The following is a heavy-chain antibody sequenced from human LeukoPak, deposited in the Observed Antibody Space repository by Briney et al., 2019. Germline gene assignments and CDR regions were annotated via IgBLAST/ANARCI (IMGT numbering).Heavy chain of an antibody. Sequence: GGSLRLSCAASGFTFSSYAMSWVRQAPGKGLEWVSSISSSSSYIYYADSVKGRFTISRDNAKNSLYLQMNSLRAEDTAVYYCARDLDVDDGSGSYRYYYMDVWGKGTTVTISS. V-gene: IGHV3-21*01. D-gene: IGHD3-10*01. J-gene: IGHJ6*03. CDR1: GFTFSSYA. CDR3: ARDLDVDDGSGSYRYYYMDV. CDR2: ISSSSSYI.